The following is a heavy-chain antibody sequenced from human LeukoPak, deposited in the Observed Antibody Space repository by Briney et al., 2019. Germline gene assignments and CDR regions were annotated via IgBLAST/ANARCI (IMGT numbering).Heavy chain of an antibody. CDR3: AREIYGGATSY. CDR1: GGSFSGYY. V-gene: IGHV4-34*01. D-gene: IGHD3-16*01. CDR2: INHSGST. Sequence: SETLSLTCAVYGGSFSGYYWSWIRQPPGKGLEWIGEINHSGSTNYNPSLKSRVTISVDTSKNQFSLKLSSVTAADTAVYYCAREIYGGATSYWGQGTLVTVSS. J-gene: IGHJ4*02.